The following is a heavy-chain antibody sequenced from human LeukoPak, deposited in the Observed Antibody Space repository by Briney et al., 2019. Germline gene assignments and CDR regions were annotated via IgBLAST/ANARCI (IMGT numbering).Heavy chain of an antibody. CDR1: GYTFTGYY. CDR3: AREGTITGTSGPDAFDI. Sequence: GASVKVSCKASGYTFTGYYMHWVRQAPGQGLEWMGWINPNSGGTNYAQKFQGRVTMTRDTSISTAYMELSRLRSDDTAVYYCAREGTITGTSGPDAFDIWGQGTMVTVSS. V-gene: IGHV1-2*02. CDR2: INPNSGGT. J-gene: IGHJ3*02. D-gene: IGHD1-7*01.